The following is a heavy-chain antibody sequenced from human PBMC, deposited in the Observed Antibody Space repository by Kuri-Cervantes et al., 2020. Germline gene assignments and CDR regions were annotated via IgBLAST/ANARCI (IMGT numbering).Heavy chain of an antibody. V-gene: IGHV3-21*01. J-gene: IGHJ5*02. CDR3: AEDATYCSTSSCSEAGWFDP. Sequence: GESLKISCAASGFTFSTYTMNWVRQAPGKGLEWVSSISRSSSDIYYADSVKGRFTISRDNAKNSLYLQMNSLRAEDTAVYYCAEDATYCSTSSCSEAGWFDPWGQGTLVTVSS. CDR2: ISRSSSDI. CDR1: GFTFSTYT. D-gene: IGHD2-2*01.